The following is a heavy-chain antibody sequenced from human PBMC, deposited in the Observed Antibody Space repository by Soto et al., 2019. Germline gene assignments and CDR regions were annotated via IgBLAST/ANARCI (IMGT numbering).Heavy chain of an antibody. D-gene: IGHD2-15*01. CDR2: ISGSGDRT. V-gene: IGHV3-23*01. Sequence: EMQLLESGGGLVQPGGSLRLSCTASTVTFSNYAMSWVRQAPGKGLEWVSAISGSGDRTFYADSQKGRFTISRDNSKNTLYLQMNSLGVEDTAVYFCAKGFSGSRYYYWFDPWGQGTLVTVSS. CDR1: TVTFSNYA. J-gene: IGHJ5*02. CDR3: AKGFSGSRYYYWFDP.